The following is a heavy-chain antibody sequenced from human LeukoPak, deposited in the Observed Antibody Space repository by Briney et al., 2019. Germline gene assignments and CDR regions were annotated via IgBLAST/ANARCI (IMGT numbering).Heavy chain of an antibody. CDR3: AKDQGIVVVPTAAFDI. D-gene: IGHD2-2*01. CDR2: IYSGGST. Sequence: GSLRLSCAASGFNVSSNFMSWVRQAPGRGLEWVSFIYSGGSTSYTDSVKGRFTISRDTSKNTLYLQMNSLRVEDTAVYYCAKDQGIVVVPTAAFDIWGQGTMVTVSS. V-gene: IGHV3-66*01. CDR1: GFNVSSNF. J-gene: IGHJ3*02.